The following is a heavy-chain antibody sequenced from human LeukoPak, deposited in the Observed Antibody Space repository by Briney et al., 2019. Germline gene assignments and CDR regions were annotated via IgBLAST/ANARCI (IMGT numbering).Heavy chain of an antibody. V-gene: IGHV3-7*01. CDR3: ARDAEYSSSWYDAFDI. D-gene: IGHD6-13*01. CDR1: GFTFSSYW. J-gene: IGHJ3*02. CDR2: INHNGNVN. Sequence: GSLRLSCAASGFTFSSYWMNWARQAPGKGLEWVASINHNGNVNYYVDSVKGRFTISRDNAKNSLHLQMNSLRAEDTAVYYCARDAEYSSSWYDAFDIWGQGTMVTVSS.